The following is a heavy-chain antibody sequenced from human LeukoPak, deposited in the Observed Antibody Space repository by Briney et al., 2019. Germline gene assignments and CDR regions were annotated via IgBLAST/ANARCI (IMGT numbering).Heavy chain of an antibody. Sequence: PGRSLRLSCAASGFTFSSYVMHWVRQAPGKGLEWVAVKWYDGSNEYYADSVKGRFTISRDDSKNTLYLQMNSLRAEDTAVYYCARGLGYSYSSVYGMDVWGRGTTVTVSS. V-gene: IGHV3-33*01. J-gene: IGHJ6*02. CDR2: KWYDGSNE. CDR3: ARGLGYSYSSVYGMDV. CDR1: GFTFSSYV. D-gene: IGHD5-18*01.